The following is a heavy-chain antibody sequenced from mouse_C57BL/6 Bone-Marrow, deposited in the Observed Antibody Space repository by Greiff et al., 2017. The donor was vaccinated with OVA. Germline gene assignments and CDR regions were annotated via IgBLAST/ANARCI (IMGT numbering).Heavy chain of an antibody. V-gene: IGHV1-72*01. CDR1: GYTFTSYW. Sequence: VQLQQSGAELVKPGASVKLSCKASGYTFTSYWMHWVKQRPGRGLEWIGRIDPTSGGTKYNEKFKSKATMTVDKPSSTPSMKLSSLTSEDSSVYECARRSGWLRHLYVDYWGQGTTLTVSS. CDR3: ARRSGWLRHLYVDY. D-gene: IGHD2-2*01. CDR2: IDPTSGGT. J-gene: IGHJ2*01.